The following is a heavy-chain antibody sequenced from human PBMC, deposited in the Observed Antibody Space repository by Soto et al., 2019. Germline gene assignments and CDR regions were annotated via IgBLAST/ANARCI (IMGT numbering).Heavy chain of an antibody. Sequence: SETLSLTCTVSGGSVSDGNYYWSWIRQPPGKGLEWIGYIYYSGRTNYNPSLKRRVTISIDTSKNEFSLKLTSVTAADTAMYYCAKVPPHSSSYYFDYWGQGTLVTVSS. CDR3: AKVPPHSSSYYFDY. CDR2: IYYSGRT. D-gene: IGHD6-13*01. J-gene: IGHJ4*02. V-gene: IGHV4-61*01. CDR1: GGSVSDGNYY.